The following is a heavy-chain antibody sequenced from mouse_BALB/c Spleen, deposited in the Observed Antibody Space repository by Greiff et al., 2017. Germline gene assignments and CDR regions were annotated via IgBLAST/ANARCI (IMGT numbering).Heavy chain of an antibody. CDR3: ARGRYPD. V-gene: IGHV5-17*02. Sequence: DVMLVESGGGLVQPGGSRKLSCAASGFTFSSFGMHWVRQAPEKGLEWVAYISSGSSTIYYADTVKGRFTISRDNPKNTLFLQMTSLRSEDTAMYYCARGRYPDWGQGTLVTVSA. J-gene: IGHJ3*01. CDR1: GFTFSSFG. CDR2: ISSGSSTI. D-gene: IGHD1-1*01.